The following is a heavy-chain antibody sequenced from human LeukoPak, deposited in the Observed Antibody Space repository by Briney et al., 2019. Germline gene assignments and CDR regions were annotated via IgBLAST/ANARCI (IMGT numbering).Heavy chain of an antibody. D-gene: IGHD3-9*01. CDR2: ISGSGGST. J-gene: IGHJ4*02. CDR1: GFTFSSYA. V-gene: IGHV3-23*01. Sequence: GASLRLSCAASGFTFSSYAMSWVRQAPGKGLEWVSAISGSGGSTYYADSVKGRFTISRDNAKNTLYLQMNSLRAEDTAVYYCARRDILTEVFDYWGQGTLVTVSS. CDR3: ARRDILTEVFDY.